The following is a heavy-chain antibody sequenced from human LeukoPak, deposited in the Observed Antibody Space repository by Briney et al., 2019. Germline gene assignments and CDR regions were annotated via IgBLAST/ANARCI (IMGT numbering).Heavy chain of an antibody. CDR1: GFTFSSYS. Sequence: GGSLRLSCAASGFTFSSYSMNWVRQAPGKGLEWVSGISWSGGSTAYADSVKGRFTTSRDNAKNSLYLQMDSLRAEDTAVYYCARTSTDPWGQGTLVTVSS. CDR3: ARTSTDP. CDR2: ISWSGGST. J-gene: IGHJ5*02. V-gene: IGHV3-20*04.